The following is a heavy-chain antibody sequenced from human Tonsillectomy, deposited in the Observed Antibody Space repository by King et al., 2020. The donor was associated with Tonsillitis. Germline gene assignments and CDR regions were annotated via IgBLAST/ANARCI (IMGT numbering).Heavy chain of an antibody. J-gene: IGHJ4*02. CDR2: IQDTGNS. CDR1: GDSTSISRSSY. V-gene: IGHV4-39*07. Sequence: QLQESGPGQVKPSETLSLTCTVFGDSTSISRSSYWGWIRQPPGKGLEWIASIQDTGNSFFNTSLKSRVTISLDTSTQHFSLKMTSLTAADTAVYYCARPFSGSYSAFDYWGLGTLVTVSS. CDR3: ARPFSGSYSAFDY. D-gene: IGHD1-26*01.